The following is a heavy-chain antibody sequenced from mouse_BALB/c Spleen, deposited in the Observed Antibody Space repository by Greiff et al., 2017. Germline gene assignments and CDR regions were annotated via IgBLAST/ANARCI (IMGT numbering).Heavy chain of an antibody. D-gene: IGHD1-2*01. CDR2: INPSTGYT. Sequence: VQLLQSGAELAKPGASVKMSCKASGYTFTSYWMHWVKQRPGQGLEWIGYINPSTGYTEYNQKFKDKATLTADKSSSTAYMQLSSLTSEDSAVYYCARNYCGYYDFDYWGQGTTLTVSS. CDR1: GYTFTSYW. J-gene: IGHJ2*01. V-gene: IGHV1-7*01. CDR3: ARNYCGYYDFDY.